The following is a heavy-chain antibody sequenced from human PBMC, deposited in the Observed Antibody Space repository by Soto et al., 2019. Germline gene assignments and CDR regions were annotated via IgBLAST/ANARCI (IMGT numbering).Heavy chain of an antibody. CDR2: ISYDGTIE. J-gene: IGHJ4*02. Sequence: QVPLVESGGGVVRPGRSLRLSCAASGFMFSSYGMHWVRQDPGKGLEWVAAISYDGTIEHYVDSVKGRFTISRDNSRNTLYLQLNSLRAQDTAVYYCAKGHFSAWYYFDYWGQGTLVTVSS. CDR1: GFMFSSYG. V-gene: IGHV3-30*18. CDR3: AKGHFSAWYYFDY. D-gene: IGHD6-19*01.